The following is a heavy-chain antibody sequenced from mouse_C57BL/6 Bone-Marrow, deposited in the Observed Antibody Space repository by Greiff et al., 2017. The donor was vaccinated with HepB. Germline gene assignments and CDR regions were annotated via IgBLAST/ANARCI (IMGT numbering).Heavy chain of an antibody. J-gene: IGHJ4*01. CDR1: GYTFTSYW. V-gene: IGHV1-64*01. CDR2: IHPNSGST. CDR3: ARPLANWDGYAMDY. D-gene: IGHD4-1*01. Sequence: VQLQQPGAELVKPGASVKLSCKASGYTFTSYWMHWVKQRPGQGLEWIGMIHPNSGSTNYNEKFKSKATLTVDKSSSTAYMQLSSLTSEDSAVYYCARPLANWDGYAMDYWGQGTSVTVSS.